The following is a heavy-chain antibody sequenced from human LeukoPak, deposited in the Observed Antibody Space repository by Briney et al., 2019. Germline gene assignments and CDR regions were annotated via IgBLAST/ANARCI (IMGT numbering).Heavy chain of an antibody. D-gene: IGHD3-10*01. CDR1: GFTFSSYA. CDR2: ISYYGSNK. Sequence: GGSLRLSCVASGFTFSSYAMHWVRQAPGKGLEWVAVISYYGSNKYHADSVKGRFTISRDTSKNSLYRQMNSLRAEDTGLYDCAKDIWAMVRGVFSYWGQGTLVTVSS. V-gene: IGHV3-30*04. J-gene: IGHJ4*02. CDR3: AKDIWAMVRGVFSY.